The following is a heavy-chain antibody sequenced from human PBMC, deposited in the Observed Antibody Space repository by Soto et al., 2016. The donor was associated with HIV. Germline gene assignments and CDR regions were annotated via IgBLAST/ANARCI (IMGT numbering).Heavy chain of an antibody. CDR2: IHASGNS. V-gene: IGHV4-30-4*01. J-gene: IGHJ1*01. CDR3: ASPTRGHLHH. CDR1: GASISSGVYY. Sequence: QVQLQESGPGLVKPSQTVSLTCTVSGASISSGVYYWSWIRQFPGKGLEWIGYIHASGNSNYNPSLKSRITISLDRLKNQFSLDLSSVTAADTAVYYCASPTRGHLHHWGQGTLVHRLL.